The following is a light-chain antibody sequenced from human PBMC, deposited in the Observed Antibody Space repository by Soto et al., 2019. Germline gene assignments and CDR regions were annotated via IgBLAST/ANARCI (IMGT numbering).Light chain of an antibody. V-gene: IGKV3-15*01. CDR3: QQYNNWPPRT. CDR2: GAS. Sequence: EIVMTQSPATLSVPPGERAILSCRASQSVSRNLAWYQQKPGQAPRLLIYGASTRATGIPARFSGSGSVTEFTLTISSLQSEDFALYYCQQYNNWPPRTFGQGTKVEVK. J-gene: IGKJ1*01. CDR1: QSVSRN.